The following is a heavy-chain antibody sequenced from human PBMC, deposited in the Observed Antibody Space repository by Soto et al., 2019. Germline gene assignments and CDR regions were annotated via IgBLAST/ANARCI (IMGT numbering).Heavy chain of an antibody. CDR3: AMAWGIDY. CDR1: GFIFSSYT. Sequence: EVQLLESGGGLVEPGGSRRLSCAASGFIFSSYTMSWVRQAPGKGLEWVSTISGSGSSTYSADSVKGRFTISRDNSKNTLYLQMNSLRVEDTAIYYCAMAWGIDYWGQGTLVTVSS. D-gene: IGHD7-27*01. CDR2: ISGSGSST. V-gene: IGHV3-23*01. J-gene: IGHJ4*02.